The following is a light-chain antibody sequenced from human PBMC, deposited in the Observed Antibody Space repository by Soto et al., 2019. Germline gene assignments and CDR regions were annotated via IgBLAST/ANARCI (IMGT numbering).Light chain of an antibody. J-gene: IGKJ5*01. CDR2: GAS. Sequence: VMTQSPVTLSVAPGKRATPSCTLSQSVSSSYLAWYQQKPGQAPRLLIYGASSRATGIPARFSGSGSGTEFTLPINRLQAEDSGVYNCQQHSQWPITFGEGTRLEIK. CDR1: QSVSSSY. CDR3: QQHSQWPIT. V-gene: IGKV3D-15*01.